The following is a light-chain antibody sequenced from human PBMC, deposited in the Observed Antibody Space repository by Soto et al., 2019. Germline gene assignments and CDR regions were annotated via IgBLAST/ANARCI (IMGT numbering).Light chain of an antibody. Sequence: DIQMTQSPSSLSASVGDRVTITCRAGQSISSYLNWYQQKPGKAPKLLIYAASSLQSGAPSRFSGSGSGTDFTLTISSLHPEDFATYYCQQSYSTLITFGQGTRLEIK. CDR1: QSISSY. V-gene: IGKV1-39*01. J-gene: IGKJ5*01. CDR3: QQSYSTLIT. CDR2: AAS.